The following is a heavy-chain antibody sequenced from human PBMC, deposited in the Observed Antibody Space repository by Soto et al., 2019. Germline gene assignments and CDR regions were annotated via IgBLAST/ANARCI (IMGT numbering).Heavy chain of an antibody. CDR1: GFIFSSFG. CDR2: IWYDGSNT. Sequence: GGSLRVSCAASGFIFSSFGMHWVRQAPGKGLEWVAHIWYDGSNTYYADSVKGRFTISRDNSRNTVYLQMNSLRAEDTAVYHCVRDLLGSGGHFDYWGQGTPVTVSS. V-gene: IGHV3-33*01. CDR3: VRDLLGSGGHFDY. D-gene: IGHD7-27*01. J-gene: IGHJ4*02.